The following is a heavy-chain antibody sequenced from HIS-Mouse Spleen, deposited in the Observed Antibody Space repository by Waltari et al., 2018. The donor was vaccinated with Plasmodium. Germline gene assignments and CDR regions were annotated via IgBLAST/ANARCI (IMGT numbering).Heavy chain of an antibody. Sequence: QVQLQESGPGLVKPSETLSLTCTVSCGSSSSYYLSWIRQPPGKGLEWIGYIYYSGSTNYNPSLKSRVTISVDTSKNQFSLKLSSVTAADTAVYYCARVDGDYNYFDYWGQGTLVTVSS. CDR1: CGSSSSYY. D-gene: IGHD4-17*01. CDR2: IYYSGST. J-gene: IGHJ4*02. V-gene: IGHV4-59*01. CDR3: ARVDGDYNYFDY.